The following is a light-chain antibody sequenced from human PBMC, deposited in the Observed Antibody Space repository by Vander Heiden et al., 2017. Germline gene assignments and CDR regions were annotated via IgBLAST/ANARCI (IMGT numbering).Light chain of an antibody. CDR3: QQYYNCPRT. Sequence: IVMRHSPPTLSVAARERATRSCRASQSVSRNLAWYQQKPGQAPSLLIYAASTRGTGIPARFSGSGSGTEYTLTISSLQSEDLAVYYCQQYYNCPRTFGQGTKVEIK. J-gene: IGKJ1*01. CDR2: AAS. V-gene: IGKV3-15*01. CDR1: QSVSRN.